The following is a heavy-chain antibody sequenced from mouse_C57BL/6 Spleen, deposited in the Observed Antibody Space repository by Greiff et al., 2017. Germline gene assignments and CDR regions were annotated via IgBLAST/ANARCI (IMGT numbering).Heavy chain of an antibody. J-gene: IGHJ2*01. CDR3: ARGDGYHDY. Sequence: EVKLMESGGDLVKPGGSLKLSCAASGFTFSSYGMSWVRQTPDKRLEWVATISSGGSYTYYPDSVKGRFTISRDNAKNTLYLQMSSLKSEDTAMYYCARGDGYHDYWGQGTTLTVSS. D-gene: IGHD2-3*01. CDR2: ISSGGSYT. CDR1: GFTFSSYG. V-gene: IGHV5-6*01.